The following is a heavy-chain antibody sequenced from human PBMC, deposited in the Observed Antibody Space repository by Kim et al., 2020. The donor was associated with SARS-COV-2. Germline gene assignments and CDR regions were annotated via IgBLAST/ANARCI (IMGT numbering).Heavy chain of an antibody. CDR1: GYTFTSYA. D-gene: IGHD6-13*01. V-gene: IGHV1-18*01. CDR3: ARAGIPAAGISWFDP. CDR2: ISTYNGNT. Sequence: ASVKVSCKASGYTFTSYAFSWVRQAPGRGLEWMGWISTYNGNTHYAQNLQGRVTMTTDTSTSTAYMELRSLRSDDTAVYYCARAGIPAAGISWFDPWGQGTLVTVSS. J-gene: IGHJ5*02.